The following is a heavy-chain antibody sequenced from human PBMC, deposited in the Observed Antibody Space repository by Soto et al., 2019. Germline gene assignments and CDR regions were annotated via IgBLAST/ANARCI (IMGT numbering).Heavy chain of an antibody. J-gene: IGHJ5*02. Sequence: QVQLQESVPGLVKPSGTLSLTCAVSGGSVNNDKWWSWVRQPPGTGLEWIGEIHSSGITNYNPTLKIRASIFVDKFKNQFSVKLTSVTAADTAVYFCAGQWSADYGAFDPWGQGTLVTVSS. V-gene: IGHV4-4*02. CDR3: AGQWSADYGAFDP. CDR1: GGSVNNDKW. D-gene: IGHD4-17*01. CDR2: IHSSGIT.